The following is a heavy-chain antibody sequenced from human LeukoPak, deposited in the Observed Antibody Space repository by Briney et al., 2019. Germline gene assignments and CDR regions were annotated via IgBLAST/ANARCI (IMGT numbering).Heavy chain of an antibody. CDR2: ISNSDSLT. J-gene: IGHJ4*02. CDR1: GFTFSDYY. D-gene: IGHD6-19*01. Sequence: GGSLRLSCTASGFTFSDYYMSWIRQAPGKGLEWVSYISNSDSLTYYAESVKGRFTISRDNANTSLYLQMNSLRVEDTAVYYCARWRGHGWRVNDNWGQGTLVTASS. V-gene: IGHV3-11*04. CDR3: ARWRGHGWRVNDN.